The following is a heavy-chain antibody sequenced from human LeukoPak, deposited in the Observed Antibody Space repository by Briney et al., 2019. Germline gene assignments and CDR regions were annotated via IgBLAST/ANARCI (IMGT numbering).Heavy chain of an antibody. CDR3: ATREYDSSGYYFY. V-gene: IGHV4-31*03. CDR2: IYYSGST. J-gene: IGHJ4*02. Sequence: SQTLSLTCTVSGGSIRSGGYYWSWIRQHPGKGLEWIGYIYYSGSTYYNPSLKSRVTISVDTPKNQFSLKLSSVTAADKAVYYCATREYDSSGYYFYWGQGALVTVSS. CDR1: GGSIRSGGYY. D-gene: IGHD3-22*01.